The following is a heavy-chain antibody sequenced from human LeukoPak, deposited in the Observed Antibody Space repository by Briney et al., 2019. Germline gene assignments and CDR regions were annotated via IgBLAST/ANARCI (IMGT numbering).Heavy chain of an antibody. CDR1: GFTVSSNY. J-gene: IGHJ6*04. D-gene: IGHD4-17*01. Sequence: GGSLRLSCAASGFTVSSNYMSWVRHAPGKGLEWVSVIYSGGSTYYADSVKGRFTISRDNSKNTLYLQMNSLRAEDTAVYYCARDARPVYGDYDDGLDVWGKGTTVTVSS. V-gene: IGHV3-53*01. CDR2: IYSGGST. CDR3: ARDARPVYGDYDDGLDV.